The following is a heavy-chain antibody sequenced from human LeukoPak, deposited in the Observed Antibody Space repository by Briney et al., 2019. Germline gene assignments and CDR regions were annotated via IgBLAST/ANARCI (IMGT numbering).Heavy chain of an antibody. CDR1: GFTFGDYA. Sequence: PGRSLRLSCTASGFTFGDYAMSWFRRAPGKGLEWVGFIRSKAYGGTTEYAASVKGRFTISRDDSKSIAYLQMNSLKNEDTAVYYCTRDSASGDPDYWGQGTLVTVSS. D-gene: IGHD4-17*01. CDR2: IRSKAYGGTT. CDR3: TRDSASGDPDY. J-gene: IGHJ4*02. V-gene: IGHV3-49*03.